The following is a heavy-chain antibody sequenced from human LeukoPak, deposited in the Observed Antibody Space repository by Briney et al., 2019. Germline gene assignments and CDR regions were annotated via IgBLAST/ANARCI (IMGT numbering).Heavy chain of an antibody. CDR2: ISSSGSTI. CDR3: VYNTNWNYYMDV. V-gene: IGHV3-11*04. CDR1: GFTFSDYY. D-gene: IGHD1-1*01. Sequence: PGGSLRLSCAASGFTFSDYYMSWIRQAPGKGLEWVSYISSSGSTIYYADSVKGRFTISRDNAKNSLYLQMNSLRAEDTAVYYCVYNTNWNYYMDVWGKGTTVTVSS. J-gene: IGHJ6*03.